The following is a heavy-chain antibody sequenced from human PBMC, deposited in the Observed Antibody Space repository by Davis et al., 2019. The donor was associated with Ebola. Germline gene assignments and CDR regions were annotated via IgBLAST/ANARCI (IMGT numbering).Heavy chain of an antibody. J-gene: IGHJ4*02. D-gene: IGHD3-10*01. CDR2: INPSGGST. V-gene: IGHV1-46*01. Sequence: ASVKVSCKASGYTFTSYYMHWVRQAPGQGLEWMGIINPSGGSTSYAQKFQGRVTMTRDTSTSTVYMELSSLRAEDTAVYYCAKGPWRFRELSEWGQGTLVTVSS. CDR3: AKGPWRFRELSE. CDR1: GYTFTSYY.